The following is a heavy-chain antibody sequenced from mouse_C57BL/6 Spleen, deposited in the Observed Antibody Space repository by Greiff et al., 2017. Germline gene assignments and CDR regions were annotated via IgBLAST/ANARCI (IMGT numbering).Heavy chain of an antibody. Sequence: DVHLVESGGGLVKPGGSLKLSCAASGFTFSSYAMSWVRQTPEKRLEWVATISDGGSYTYYPDNVKGRFTISRDNAKNNLYLQMSHLKSEDTAMXYCARETGNYWGQGTTLTVSS. CDR1: GFTFSSYA. V-gene: IGHV5-4*01. CDR2: ISDGGSYT. J-gene: IGHJ2*01. CDR3: ARETGNY.